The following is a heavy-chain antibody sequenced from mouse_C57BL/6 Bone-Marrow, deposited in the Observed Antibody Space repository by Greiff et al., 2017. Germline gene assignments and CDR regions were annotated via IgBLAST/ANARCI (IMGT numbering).Heavy chain of an antibody. CDR1: GFNIKDDY. J-gene: IGHJ2*01. D-gene: IGHD2-2*01. Sequence: VQLQQSGAELVRPGASVKLSCTASGFNIKDDYMHWVKQRPEQGLEWIGWIDPENGDTEYASKFQGKATITADTSSNTAYLQLSSLTSEYTAVYYCTTRGSYGCFDYWGQGTTLTVSS. CDR2: IDPENGDT. V-gene: IGHV14-4*01. CDR3: TTRGSYGCFDY.